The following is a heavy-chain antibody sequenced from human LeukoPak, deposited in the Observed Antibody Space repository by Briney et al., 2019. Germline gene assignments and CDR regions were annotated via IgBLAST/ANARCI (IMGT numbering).Heavy chain of an antibody. D-gene: IGHD3-3*01. CDR1: GFTFSSYG. J-gene: IGHJ4*02. CDR2: ISYDGSNK. Sequence: AGGSLRLSCAASGFTFSSYGMHWVRQAPGKGLEWVAVISYDGSNKYYADSVKGRFTISRDNSKNTLYVQMNSLRVEDTAVYYCAKAQRGFDDFWSGYDYWGQGSLVTVSS. CDR3: AKAQRGFDDFWSGYDY. V-gene: IGHV3-30*18.